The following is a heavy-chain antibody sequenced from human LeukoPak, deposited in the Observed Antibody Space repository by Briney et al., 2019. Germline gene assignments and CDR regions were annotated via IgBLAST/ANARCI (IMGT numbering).Heavy chain of an antibody. D-gene: IGHD3-10*01. J-gene: IGHJ6*03. V-gene: IGHV1-24*01. CDR2: FDPEDGET. CDR1: GYTLTELS. CDR3: ATDRSVSGYMDV. Sequence: ASVKVSCKVSGYTLTELSMHWVRQAPGKGLEWMGGFDPEDGETIYAQKFQGRVTMTEDTSTDTAYMELSSLRSEDTAVYYCATDRSVSGYMDVWGKGTTVTVSS.